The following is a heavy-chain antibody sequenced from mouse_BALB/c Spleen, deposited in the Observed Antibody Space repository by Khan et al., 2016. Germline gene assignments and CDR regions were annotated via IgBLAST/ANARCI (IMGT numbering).Heavy chain of an antibody. J-gene: IGHJ2*02. CDR3: RRGDY. Sequence: VELVESGGGLVQPGGSRKLSCAASGFTFSSFGMHWVRQAPEKGLEWVAFITSGSSAIYYADTVKGRFTVTRDNPKKTLFLQMTSLSSEDTVMYYCRRGDYWGQGTSLTVSS. V-gene: IGHV5-17*02. CDR2: ITSGSSAI. CDR1: GFTFSSFG.